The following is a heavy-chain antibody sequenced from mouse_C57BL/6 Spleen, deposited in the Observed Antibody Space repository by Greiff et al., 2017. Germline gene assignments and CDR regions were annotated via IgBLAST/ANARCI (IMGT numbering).Heavy chain of an antibody. Sequence: VQLQQSGPELVKPGDSVKISCKASGYSFTGYFMNWVMQSHGKSLEWIGRINPYNGDTFYNQKFKGKATLTVDKSSSTAHMELRRLTSEDSAVYYCARQDYLYFDVWGTGTTVTVSA. CDR2: INPYNGDT. J-gene: IGHJ1*03. CDR3: ARQDYLYFDV. CDR1: GYSFTGYF. V-gene: IGHV1-20*01. D-gene: IGHD1-1*02.